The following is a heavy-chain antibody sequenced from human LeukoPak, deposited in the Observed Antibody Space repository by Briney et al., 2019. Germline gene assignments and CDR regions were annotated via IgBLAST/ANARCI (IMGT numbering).Heavy chain of an antibody. Sequence: GGSLRLSCAASGFTFSDYYMSWIRQAPGKGLEWVSYISSSGSTIYYADSVKGRFTIYRDNAKNSLYLQMNSLMSDDAGEYYFVRSTVTFDFWGQGTMVPVSS. J-gene: IGHJ3*01. V-gene: IGHV3-11*01. CDR1: GFTFSDYY. CDR2: ISSSGSTI. CDR3: VRSTVTFDF. D-gene: IGHD4-11*01.